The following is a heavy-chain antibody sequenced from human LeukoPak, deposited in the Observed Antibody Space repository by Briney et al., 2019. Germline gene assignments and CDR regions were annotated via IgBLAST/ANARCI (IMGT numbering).Heavy chain of an antibody. J-gene: IGHJ4*02. V-gene: IGHV3-30*18. CDR2: VSYDGSKK. D-gene: IGHD3-16*02. Sequence: GGSLRLSCAASGFTFSSHWMHWVRQAPGKGLEWVAVVSYDGSKKYYAESVKGRFTISRDNSKNTVYLQMNSLRAEDTAEFYCAKVSGFKITFGGVIDWGQGTPVTVSS. CDR3: AKVSGFKITFGGVID. CDR1: GFTFSSHW.